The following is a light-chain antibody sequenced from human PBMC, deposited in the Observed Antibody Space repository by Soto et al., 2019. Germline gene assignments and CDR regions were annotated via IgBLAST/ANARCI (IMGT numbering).Light chain of an antibody. V-gene: IGLV2-14*01. CDR3: SSYTSTTSSTV. CDR1: SSDVGGNKY. Sequence: QSALTQPASVSGSPGQSITISCTGTSSDVGGNKYVSWYQQHPGKAPKLIIYDVSNRASGVSDRFSGSKSGNTASLTIYGLQAEDEADYYCSSYTSTTSSTVFGPGTKVTVL. J-gene: IGLJ1*01. CDR2: DVS.